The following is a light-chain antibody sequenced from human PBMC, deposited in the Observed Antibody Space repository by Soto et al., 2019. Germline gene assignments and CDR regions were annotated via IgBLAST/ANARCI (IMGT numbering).Light chain of an antibody. CDR3: EQYNSHSKT. V-gene: IGKV1-5*01. Sequence: DIQMTQSPSTLSASVGDSVTITCRASQSISTSLAWYQQKPRKAPNLLIYDASSLASGVQSRFSGSGSGTEFSLTITSLQPDDFATFYCEQYNSHSKTFGQGTKVDIK. CDR1: QSISTS. CDR2: DAS. J-gene: IGKJ1*01.